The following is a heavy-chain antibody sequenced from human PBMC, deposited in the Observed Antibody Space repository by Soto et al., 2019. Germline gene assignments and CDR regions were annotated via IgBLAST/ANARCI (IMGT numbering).Heavy chain of an antibody. CDR3: TKGGDYGSAATFYYYYYYMDV. Sequence: ASVKVSCKASGYTFTSYGISWVRQAPGQGLEWMGWISAYNGNTNYAQKLQGRVTMTTDTSTSTAYMELRSLRSDDTAVYYCTKGGDYGSAATFYYYYYYMDVWGKGTTVTVSS. CDR1: GYTFTSYG. J-gene: IGHJ6*03. CDR2: ISAYNGNT. V-gene: IGHV1-18*01. D-gene: IGHD3-10*01.